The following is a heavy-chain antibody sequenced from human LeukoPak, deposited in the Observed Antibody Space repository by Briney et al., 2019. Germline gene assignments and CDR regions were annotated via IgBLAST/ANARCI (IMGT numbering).Heavy chain of an antibody. D-gene: IGHD5-18*01. CDR1: GGSFSGYY. CDR3: ARGGRDTAMVIFDY. J-gene: IGHJ4*02. V-gene: IGHV4-59*10. Sequence: SETLSLTCAVYGGSFSGYYWSWIRQPAGKGLEWIGRIYTSGSTNYNPSLKSRVTMSVDTSKNQFSLKLSSVTAADTAVYYCARGGRDTAMVIFDYWGQGTLVTVSS. CDR2: IYTSGST.